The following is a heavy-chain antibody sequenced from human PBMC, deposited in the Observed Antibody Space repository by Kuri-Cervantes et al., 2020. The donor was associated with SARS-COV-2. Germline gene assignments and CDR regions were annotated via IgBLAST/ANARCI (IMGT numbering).Heavy chain of an antibody. Sequence: ASVKVSCKASVYTFISYYMHWVRQATGQGLEWMGMVKTNSGNTLYAQFFQGRVTMTRDISTSTVYMELSSLTSEDTAVYYCARALYDFWSGSPIHYYYYYYMDVWGKGTTVTVSS. J-gene: IGHJ6*03. CDR3: ARALYDFWSGSPIHYYYYYYMDV. CDR2: VKTNSGNT. CDR1: VYTFISYY. V-gene: IGHV1-46*01. D-gene: IGHD3-3*01.